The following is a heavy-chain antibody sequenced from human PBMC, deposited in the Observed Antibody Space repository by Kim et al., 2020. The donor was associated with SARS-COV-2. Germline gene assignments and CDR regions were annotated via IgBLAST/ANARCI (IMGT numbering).Heavy chain of an antibody. D-gene: IGHD5-18*01. Sequence: LQGRVTITADESTSTAYMELSSLRSEDTAVYYCARAGYSYGFGYYYGMDVWGQGTTVTVSS. V-gene: IGHV1-69*01. J-gene: IGHJ6*02. CDR3: ARAGYSYGFGYYYGMDV.